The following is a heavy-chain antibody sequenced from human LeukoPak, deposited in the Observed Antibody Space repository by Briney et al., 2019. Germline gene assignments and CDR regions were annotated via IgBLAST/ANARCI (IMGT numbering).Heavy chain of an antibody. CDR1: TFAFSPYA. CDR2: ITATGGI. V-gene: IGHV3-23*01. J-gene: IGHJ3*01. Sequence: GGSLRLSCAASTFAFSPYAMTWVRQAPGKGLEWVSSITATGGISYADSVKGRFTISRDNSKSTLYLQMNSLRAEDTAVYYCTKDPNGDYVGAFDFWGQGTMVTVSS. D-gene: IGHD4-17*01. CDR3: TKDPNGDYVGAFDF.